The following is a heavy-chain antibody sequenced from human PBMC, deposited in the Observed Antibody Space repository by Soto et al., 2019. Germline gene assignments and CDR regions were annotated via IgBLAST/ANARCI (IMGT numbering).Heavy chain of an antibody. CDR1: GGSVLSGTYF. CDR2: IYYSGST. Sequence: PTETHSLTSTFSGGSVLSGTYFWSWIRKSPGKRLERIAYIYYSGSTNYNPSLKSRATISVDTSKSQVSLTLTSVTAADAAVYYCARSPNYYYYGFDVWGQGTTVTVSS. J-gene: IGHJ6*02. V-gene: IGHV4-61*01. CDR3: ARSPNYYYYGFDV. D-gene: IGHD3-10*01.